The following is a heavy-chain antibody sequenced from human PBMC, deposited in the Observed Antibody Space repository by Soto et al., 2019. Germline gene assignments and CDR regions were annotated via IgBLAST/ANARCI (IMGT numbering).Heavy chain of an antibody. CDR2: INPNSGGT. J-gene: IGHJ6*02. CDR1: GYTFTGYY. V-gene: IGHV1-2*04. D-gene: IGHD5-18*01. CDR3: ARAQLWLNYYYYGMDV. Sequence: GASVKVSCKASGYTFTGYYMHWVRQAPGQGLEWMGWINPNSGGTNYAQKFQGWVTMTRDTSISTAYMELSRLRSDDTAVYYCARAQLWLNYYYYGMDVWGQGTTVTVSS.